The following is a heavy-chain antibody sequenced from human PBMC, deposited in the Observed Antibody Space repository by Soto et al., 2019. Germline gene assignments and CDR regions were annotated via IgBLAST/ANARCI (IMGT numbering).Heavy chain of an antibody. D-gene: IGHD6-19*01. V-gene: IGHV1-69*13. J-gene: IGHJ6*02. CDR2: IIPIFGTA. CDR1: GGTFSSYA. CDR3: ASPSSEVIAVAGNFWGLGRGGDPPYNYGMDV. Sequence: SVKVSCKASGGTFSSYAISWVRQAPGQGLEWMGGIIPIFGTANYAQKFQGRVTITADESTSTAYMELSSLRSEDTAVYYCASPSSEVIAVAGNFWGLGRGGDPPYNYGMDVWGQGTTVTVSS.